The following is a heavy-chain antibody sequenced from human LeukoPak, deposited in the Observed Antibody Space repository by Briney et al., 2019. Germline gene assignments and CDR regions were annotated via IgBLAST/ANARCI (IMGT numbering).Heavy chain of an antibody. Sequence: GGSLRLSCAASGFTFSSYAMSWVRQAPGKGLEWVSAISGSGGSTYYADSVKGRFTISRDNSKNTLYLQMNSLRAEDTAVYYCARDTGYGSGSYSLDYWGQGTLVSVAS. J-gene: IGHJ4*02. V-gene: IGHV3-23*01. D-gene: IGHD3-10*01. CDR1: GFTFSSYA. CDR3: ARDTGYGSGSYSLDY. CDR2: ISGSGGST.